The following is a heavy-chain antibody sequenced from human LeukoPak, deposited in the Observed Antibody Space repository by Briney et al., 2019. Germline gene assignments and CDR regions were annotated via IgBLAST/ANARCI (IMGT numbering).Heavy chain of an antibody. V-gene: IGHV4-34*01. Sequence: SETLSLTCAVYGGSFSGYYWNWIRQPPGKGLEWIGEINHSGSTNYNPSLKSRVTISVDTSKNQFSLKLSSVTAADTAVYYCARRDILTGYSLDYWGQGTLVTVSS. D-gene: IGHD3-9*01. CDR1: GGSFSGYY. J-gene: IGHJ4*02. CDR2: INHSGST. CDR3: ARRDILTGYSLDY.